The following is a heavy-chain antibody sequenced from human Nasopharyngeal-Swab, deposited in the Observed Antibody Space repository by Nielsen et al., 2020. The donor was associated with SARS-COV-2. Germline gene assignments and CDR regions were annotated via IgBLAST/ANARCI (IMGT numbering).Heavy chain of an antibody. J-gene: IGHJ4*02. V-gene: IGHV3-74*01. CDR1: GFTFSSYW. Sequence: GGSLRLSCAASGFTFSSYWMHWVRQAPGKGLVWVSRINSDGSSTSYADSVKGRFTISRDNAKNTLYLQMNSLRAEDTAVYYCARSCGGDCYGGFDYWGQGTLVTVSS. CDR3: ARSCGGDCYGGFDY. CDR2: INSDGSST. D-gene: IGHD2-21*02.